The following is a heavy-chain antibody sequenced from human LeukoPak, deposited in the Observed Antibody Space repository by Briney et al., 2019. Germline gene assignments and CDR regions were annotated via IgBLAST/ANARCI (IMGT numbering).Heavy chain of an antibody. CDR3: ARYSSSWHRDFDY. D-gene: IGHD6-13*01. CDR1: GYTFTSYD. J-gene: IGHJ4*02. Sequence: AASVKVSCKASGYTFTSYDINWVRQATGQGLEWMGWMNPNSGNTGYAQKFQGRVTITRNTSISTAYMELSSLSSEDTAVYYCARYSSSWHRDFDYWGQGTLVTVSS. CDR2: MNPNSGNT. V-gene: IGHV1-8*03.